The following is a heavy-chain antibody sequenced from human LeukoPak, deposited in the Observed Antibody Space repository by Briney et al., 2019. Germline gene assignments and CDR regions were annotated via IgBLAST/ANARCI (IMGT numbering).Heavy chain of an antibody. CDR2: MNPNSGNT. V-gene: IGHV1-8*03. Sequence: ASGKVCCKASGYTFTSYDINWVRQATGQGLEWMGGMNPNSGNTDYAQKIQRRVTITRNTSIRTAYMELSSLRSEDTAVYYCARGLGWELHSDYFDYWGQGTLVTVSS. D-gene: IGHD1-26*01. CDR1: GYTFTSYD. J-gene: IGHJ4*02. CDR3: ARGLGWELHSDYFDY.